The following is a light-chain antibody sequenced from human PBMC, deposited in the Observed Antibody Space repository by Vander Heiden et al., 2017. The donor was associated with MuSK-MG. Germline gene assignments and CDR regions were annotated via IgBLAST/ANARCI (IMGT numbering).Light chain of an antibody. Sequence: QAVVTQEPSLTVSPGGTVTPTCGSSTGAVTSGHYPYWFQQKPGQAPRKLIYDTNTRHSWTPARFSGSLLGGEAALTLSGAQPEDEAEYYCLLSYSGARVFGGGTKLTVL. CDR2: DTN. CDR1: TGAVTSGHY. CDR3: LLSYSGARV. V-gene: IGLV7-46*01. J-gene: IGLJ3*02.